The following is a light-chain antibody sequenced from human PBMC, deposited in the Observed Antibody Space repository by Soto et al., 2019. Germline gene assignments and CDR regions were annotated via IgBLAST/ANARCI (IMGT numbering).Light chain of an antibody. CDR2: GAS. V-gene: IGKV3-20*01. CDR3: QQYGST. CDR1: QSVSSSY. Sequence: EIVLTQSPGTLSLSPGERATLSCRASQSVSSSYLAWYQQQPGQAPRLLIYGASSRATGIPDRFSVSGSGTDFTLTISRLEPEDFAVYYCQQYGSTFGQGTRLEIK. J-gene: IGKJ5*01.